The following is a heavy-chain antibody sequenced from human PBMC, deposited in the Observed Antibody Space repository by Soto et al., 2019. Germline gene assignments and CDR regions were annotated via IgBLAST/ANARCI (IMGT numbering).Heavy chain of an antibody. J-gene: IGHJ5*02. CDR1: GFTFSSYG. CDR3: ARVGPPRIAVAGNWFDP. Sequence: QVQLVESGGGVVQPGRSLRLSCAASGFTFSSYGMHWVRQAPGKGLKWVAVIWYDGSNKYYADSVKGRFTISRDNSKNTLYLQMNSLRAEDTAVYYCARVGPPRIAVAGNWFDPWGQGTLVTVSS. D-gene: IGHD6-19*01. V-gene: IGHV3-33*01. CDR2: IWYDGSNK.